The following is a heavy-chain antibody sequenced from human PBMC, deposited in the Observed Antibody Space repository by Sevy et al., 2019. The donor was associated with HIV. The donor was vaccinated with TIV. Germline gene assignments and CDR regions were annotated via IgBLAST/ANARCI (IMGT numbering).Heavy chain of an antibody. D-gene: IGHD5-12*01. V-gene: IGHV4-4*07. J-gene: IGHJ4*02. Sequence: SETLSLTCTVSGGSITSYYWSWIRQPAGKGLEWIGRIHRSGSTNNNRSLKSRVTMSVDTSKNQFSLRLSSVTAADTAVYYCARDSGYDQNFDYWVQGTLVTVSS. CDR3: ARDSGYDQNFDY. CDR1: GGSITSYY. CDR2: IHRSGST.